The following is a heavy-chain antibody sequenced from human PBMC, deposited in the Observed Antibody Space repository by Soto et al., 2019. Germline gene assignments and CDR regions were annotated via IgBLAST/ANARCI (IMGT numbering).Heavy chain of an antibody. J-gene: IGHJ3*02. CDR3: ARGKGLTYYYDSSGPNDAFDI. Sequence: ASVKVSCKASGYTFTSYCISWVRQAPGQGLEWMGWISAYNGNTNYAQKLQGRVTMTTDTSTSTAYMELRSLRSDDTAVYYCARGKGLTYYYDSSGPNDAFDIWGQGTMVTVS. V-gene: IGHV1-18*04. CDR1: GYTFTSYC. CDR2: ISAYNGNT. D-gene: IGHD3-22*01.